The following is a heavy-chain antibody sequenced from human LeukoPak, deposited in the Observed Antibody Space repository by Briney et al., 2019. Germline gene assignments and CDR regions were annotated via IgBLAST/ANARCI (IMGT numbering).Heavy chain of an antibody. CDR3: ARDLSPIHGSGSYLVY. Sequence: GGSLRLSCAASGFTFSRYNMNWVRQAPGKGLEWVSSISDSSSYIYYADSVKGRFTISRDNAKNSLYLQMNSLRAEDTAVYYCARDLSPIHGSGSYLVYWGQGTLVTVSS. J-gene: IGHJ4*02. CDR1: GFTFSRYN. D-gene: IGHD3-10*01. CDR2: ISDSSSYI. V-gene: IGHV3-21*01.